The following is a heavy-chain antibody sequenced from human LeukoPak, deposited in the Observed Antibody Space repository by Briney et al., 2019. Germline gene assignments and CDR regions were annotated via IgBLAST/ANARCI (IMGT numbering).Heavy chain of an antibody. D-gene: IGHD6-19*01. CDR2: INPNSGGT. CDR1: GYTFTGYY. J-gene: IGHJ4*02. CDR3: ARDRVGIAVAGDFDY. Sequence: ASVKVSCKASGYTFTGYYMHWVRQAPGQGREWMGWINPNSGGTNYAQKFQGRVTMTRDTSISTAYMELSRLRSDDTAVYYCARDRVGIAVAGDFDYWGQGTLVTVSS. V-gene: IGHV1-2*02.